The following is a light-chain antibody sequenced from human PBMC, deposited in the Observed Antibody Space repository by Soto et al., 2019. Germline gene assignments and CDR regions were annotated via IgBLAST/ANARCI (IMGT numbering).Light chain of an antibody. CDR3: SSYRGSTTFV. CDR1: SSDVGAYNY. CDR2: EVR. J-gene: IGLJ1*01. V-gene: IGLV2-14*01. Sequence: QSVLTQPASVSGSPGQSITISCTGTSSDVGAYNYVSWYQQYPGKAPKVIIFEVRKRPSGVSNRFSGSKSGDTASLTISGLPAEDEADYYCSSYRGSTTFVFGTGTKVTVL.